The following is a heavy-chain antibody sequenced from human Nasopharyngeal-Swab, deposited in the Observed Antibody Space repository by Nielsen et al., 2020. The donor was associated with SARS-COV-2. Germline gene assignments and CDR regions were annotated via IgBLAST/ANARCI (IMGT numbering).Heavy chain of an antibody. CDR1: GFSFSTHA. V-gene: IGHV3-30*03. CDR3: ARDKEWLRFSIYYYYYGMDV. J-gene: IGHJ6*02. CDR2: ISYDGSNK. Sequence: GESLKISCAASGFSFSTHAMTWIRQAPGKGLEWVAVISYDGSNKYYADSVKGRFTISRDNSKNTLYLQMNSLRAEDTAVYYCARDKEWLRFSIYYYYYGMDVWGQGTTVTVSS. D-gene: IGHD5-12*01.